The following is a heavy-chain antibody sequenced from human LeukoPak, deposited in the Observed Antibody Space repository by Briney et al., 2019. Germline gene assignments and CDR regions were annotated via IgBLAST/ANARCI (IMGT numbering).Heavy chain of an antibody. CDR1: GGSISSSSYY. D-gene: IGHD6-13*01. Sequence: SETLSLTCTVSGGSISSSSYYWGWLRQPPGKGLEWNGSIYYSGNTYYNPTLKSRVTISVDTSKNQFSLKVSSVTAADTAVYYCARRGSSCWYGLGPYFDYWGQGTLVTVSS. J-gene: IGHJ4*02. CDR3: ARRGSSCWYGLGPYFDY. V-gene: IGHV4-39*01. CDR2: IYYSGNT.